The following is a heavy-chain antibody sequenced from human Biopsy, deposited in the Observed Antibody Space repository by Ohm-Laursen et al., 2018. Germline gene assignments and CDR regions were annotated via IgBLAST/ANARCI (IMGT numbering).Heavy chain of an antibody. CDR3: ARTPIAIFSAGLVYRHRRHLQGMDV. D-gene: IGHD3-3*01. J-gene: IGHJ6*02. Sequence: ATQTLTLTRSFSGFSLSAPGMCVSWIRQAPGKALEWLARVDWDDYEDYSASLQTRLSLSKDTSSNQVVLTLTNVGPEDTATYHCARTPIAIFSAGLVYRHRRHLQGMDVWGQGIAVTVS. CDR1: GFSLSAPGMC. CDR2: VDWDDYE. V-gene: IGHV2-70*11.